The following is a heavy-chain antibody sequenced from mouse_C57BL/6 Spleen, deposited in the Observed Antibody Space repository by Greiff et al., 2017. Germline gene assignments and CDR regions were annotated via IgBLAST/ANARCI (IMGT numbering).Heavy chain of an antibody. CDR1: GYTFTDYE. Sequence: VQRVESGAELVRPGASVTLSCKASGYTFTDYEMHWVKQTPVHGLEWIGAIDPETGGTAYNQKFKGKAILTADKSSSTAYMELRSLTSEDSAVYYCTRERDYYSNYYWGQGTTLTVSS. V-gene: IGHV1-15*01. CDR3: TRERDYYSNYY. D-gene: IGHD2-5*01. CDR2: IDPETGGT. J-gene: IGHJ2*01.